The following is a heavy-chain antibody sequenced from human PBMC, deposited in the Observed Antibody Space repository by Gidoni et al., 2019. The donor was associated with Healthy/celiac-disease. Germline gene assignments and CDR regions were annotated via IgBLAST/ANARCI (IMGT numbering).Heavy chain of an antibody. Sequence: QVQLQQWRAGLLKPSETLSLTCAVYGWSFSGYYWSWIRQPPGKGLEWIGEINHSGSTNYKPSLKSRVTISVETSKNQFSRKLSSVTAADTAVYYCAVGVVIGSVKDYWGQGTLVTVSS. V-gene: IGHV4-34*01. CDR2: INHSGST. CDR3: AVGVVIGSVKDY. J-gene: IGHJ4*02. CDR1: GWSFSGYY. D-gene: IGHD3-22*01.